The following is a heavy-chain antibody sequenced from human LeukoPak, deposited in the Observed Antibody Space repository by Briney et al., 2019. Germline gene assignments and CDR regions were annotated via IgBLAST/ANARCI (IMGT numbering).Heavy chain of an antibody. CDR3: ARLRKFNFDY. CDR2: IYYSGST. CDR1: GGSISSYY. V-gene: IGHV4-59*08. Sequence: TSETLSLTCTVSGGSISSYYWSWIRQPPGKGLEWIGYIYYSGSTNYNPSLKSRVTIPVDTSKNQFSLKLSSVTAADTAVYYCARLRKFNFDYWGQGTLVTVSS. D-gene: IGHD3-3*01. J-gene: IGHJ4*02.